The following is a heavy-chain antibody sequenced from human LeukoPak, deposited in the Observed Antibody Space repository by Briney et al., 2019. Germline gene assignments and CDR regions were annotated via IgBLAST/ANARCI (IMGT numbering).Heavy chain of an antibody. D-gene: IGHD2-2*01. CDR2: INPSGGST. Sequence: ASVKVSCKASGYTFTSYGISWVRQAPGQGLEWMGIINPSGGSTSYAQKFQGRVTMTRDTSTSTVYMELSSLRSEDTAVYYCARGEGYCSSTSCSTRYFDLWGRGTLVTVSS. CDR1: GYTFTSYG. V-gene: IGHV1-46*01. CDR3: ARGEGYCSSTSCSTRYFDL. J-gene: IGHJ2*01.